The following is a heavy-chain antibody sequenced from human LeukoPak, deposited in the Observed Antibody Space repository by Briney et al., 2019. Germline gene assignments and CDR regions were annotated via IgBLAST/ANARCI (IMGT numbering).Heavy chain of an antibody. CDR2: IYYSGST. J-gene: IGHJ4*02. D-gene: IGHD5-18*01. V-gene: IGHV4-39*07. CDR3: ARVNNTAMVSSFDY. CDR1: GGSISSSSYY. Sequence: SETLSLTCTVSGGSISSSSYYWGWIRQPPGKGLEWIGSIYYSGSTNYNPSLKSRVTISVDTSKNQFSLKLSSVTAADTAVYYCARVNNTAMVSSFDYWGQGTLVTVSS.